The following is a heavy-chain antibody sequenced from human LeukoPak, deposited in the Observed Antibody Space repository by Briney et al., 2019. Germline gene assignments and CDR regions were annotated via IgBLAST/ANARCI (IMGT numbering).Heavy chain of an antibody. J-gene: IGHJ6*02. CDR2: IRGSGDNT. D-gene: IGHD1-1*01. Sequence: PGGSLRLSCAASGFTFSSYAMSWVRQAPGKGLEWVSLIRGSGDNTYYADSVKGRFTIARDNSKNTLHLQTNSLRAEDTAVYYCAKLNDNYYYYGMDVWGQGTTVTVSS. CDR1: GFTFSSYA. V-gene: IGHV3-23*01. CDR3: AKLNDNYYYYGMDV.